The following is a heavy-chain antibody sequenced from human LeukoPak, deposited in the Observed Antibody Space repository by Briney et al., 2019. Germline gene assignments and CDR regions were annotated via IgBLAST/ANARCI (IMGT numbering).Heavy chain of an antibody. CDR1: GGSFSGYY. D-gene: IGHD2-2*01. J-gene: IGHJ4*02. CDR3: ARGRTGAGFVVVPAAPFDY. Sequence: SETLSLTCGVYGGSFSGYYWSWIRQPPGKGLEWIGEINHSGSTNYNPSLKSRVTISVDTSKDQFSLKLSSVTAADTAVYYCARGRTGAGFVVVPAAPFDYWGQGTLVTVSS. V-gene: IGHV4-34*01. CDR2: INHSGST.